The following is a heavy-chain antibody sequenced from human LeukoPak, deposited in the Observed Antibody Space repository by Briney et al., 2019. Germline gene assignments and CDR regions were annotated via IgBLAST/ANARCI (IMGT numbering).Heavy chain of an antibody. CDR1: GFTFSSDW. V-gene: IGHV3-74*01. CDR3: ARGRLGAYYFDY. D-gene: IGHD3-16*01. Sequence: PGGSLRLSCAASGFTFSSDWMHWVRQVPGRGLVWVSRINRDGSSTYYADSVKGRYTISRDNAKNTLYLQMISLRAEDTAVYYCARGRLGAYYFDYWGQGTLVTVSS. CDR2: INRDGSST. J-gene: IGHJ4*02.